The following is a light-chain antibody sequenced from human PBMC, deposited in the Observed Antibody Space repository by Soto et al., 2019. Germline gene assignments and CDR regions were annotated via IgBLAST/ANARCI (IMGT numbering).Light chain of an antibody. V-gene: IGLV6-57*04. J-gene: IGLJ2*01. CDR2: EDN. CDR1: SGSIASNY. CDR3: QSYDSSNQV. Sequence: NFMLTQPHSVSESPGKTVTISCTRSSGSIASNYVQWYQQRPGSAPTTVIYEDNQRPSGVPDRFSGSIDSSSNSASLPISVLKTEDEADYYCQSYDSSNQVFGGGTKLTVL.